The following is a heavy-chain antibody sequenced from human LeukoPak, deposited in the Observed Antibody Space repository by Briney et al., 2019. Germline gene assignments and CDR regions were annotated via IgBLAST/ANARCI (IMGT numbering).Heavy chain of an antibody. V-gene: IGHV3-30*18. J-gene: IGHJ4*02. D-gene: IGHD1-26*01. CDR3: AKDRNSGSYFVGDFDN. CDR1: GFIFSNYA. Sequence: AGRSLRLSCAASGFIFSNYAMHWVRQAPGKGLEWVVVISYDGSNKYFADSGKGRFSISRDNSKNTLYLQMNSLRTEDTAVYFCAKDRNSGSYFVGDFDNWGQGTLVTVSS. CDR2: ISYDGSNK.